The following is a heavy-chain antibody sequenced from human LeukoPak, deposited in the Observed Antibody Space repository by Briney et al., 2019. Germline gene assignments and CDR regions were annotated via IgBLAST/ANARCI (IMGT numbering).Heavy chain of an antibody. Sequence: PGGSLRLSCAASGFTFSGYSMNWVRQAPGKGLEWVSSISSSSSYRYYADSVKGRFTISRDNAKNSLYLQTNSLRAEDTAVYYCAREWKTTVVTPGYFDYWGQGTLVTVSS. CDR2: ISSSSSYR. D-gene: IGHD4-23*01. CDR3: AREWKTTVVTPGYFDY. J-gene: IGHJ4*02. CDR1: GFTFSGYS. V-gene: IGHV3-21*01.